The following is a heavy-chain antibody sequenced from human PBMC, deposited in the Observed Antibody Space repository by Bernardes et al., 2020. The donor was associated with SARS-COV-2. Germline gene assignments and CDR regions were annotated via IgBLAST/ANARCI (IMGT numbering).Heavy chain of an antibody. J-gene: IGHJ6*02. V-gene: IGHV1-2*02. CDR2: INPNSGGT. D-gene: IGHD3-22*01. CDR3: ALLPTNYDRYGMDV. Sequence: ASVKVSCKASGYTFTGYYIHWVRQAPGQGLEWMGWINPNSGGTNYAQKFQGRVTMTRDTSISTAYMDLSGLRSDDTAVYYCALLPTNYDRYGMDVWGQGTTVTVSS. CDR1: GYTFTGYY.